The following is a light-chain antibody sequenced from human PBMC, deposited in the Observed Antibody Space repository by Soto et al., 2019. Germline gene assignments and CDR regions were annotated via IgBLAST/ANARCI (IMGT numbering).Light chain of an antibody. J-gene: IGLJ3*02. V-gene: IGLV1-40*01. CDR1: SSNIGAGYD. CDR3: QSYDSRLSGWV. Sequence: QSVLTQPPSVSGAPGQRVTISCTGSSSNIGAGYDVHWYQQLPGAAPKLLIYRNTNRPSGVPDRFSGSKSGTSASLAITGLQAEDASDYYCQSYDSRLSGWVFGGGTKLTVL. CDR2: RNT.